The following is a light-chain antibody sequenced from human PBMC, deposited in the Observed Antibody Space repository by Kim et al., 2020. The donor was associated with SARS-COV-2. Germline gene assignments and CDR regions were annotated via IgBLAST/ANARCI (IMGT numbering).Light chain of an antibody. CDR2: DAS. CDR3: QQRSNWPPVT. V-gene: IGKV3-11*01. Sequence: EIVLTQSPATLSLSPGERATLSCRASQSVSSYLAWYQQKPGQAPRLLIYDASNRATGIPVRFSGSGSGTDFTLTISSLEPEDFAVYYCQQRSNWPPVTLGGGTKLEI. CDR1: QSVSSY. J-gene: IGKJ4*01.